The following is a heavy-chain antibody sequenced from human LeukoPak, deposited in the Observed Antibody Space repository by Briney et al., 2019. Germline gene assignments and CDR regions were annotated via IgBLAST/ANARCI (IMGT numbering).Heavy chain of an antibody. CDR3: AKDPGSSGRPY. Sequence: GGSLRLSCAASGFTFSSYVMTWVRQAPGKGLEWVSTISGSGHSTNYADSVKGRFTISRDNSKNTLNLQMNSLRDEDTAVYYCAKDPGSSGRPYWGQGILVTVSS. CDR2: ISGSGHST. V-gene: IGHV3-23*01. J-gene: IGHJ4*02. CDR1: GFTFSSYV. D-gene: IGHD6-19*01.